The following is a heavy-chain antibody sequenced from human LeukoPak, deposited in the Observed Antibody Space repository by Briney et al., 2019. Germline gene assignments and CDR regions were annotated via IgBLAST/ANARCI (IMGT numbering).Heavy chain of an antibody. CDR2: IIPIFGTA. CDR3: ARGLDGNSIWYFDL. CDR1: GGTFSSYA. Sequence: GASVKVSCKASGGTFSSYAISWVRQAPGQGLEWMGGIIPIFGTANYAQKFQGRVTITADKSTSTAYMELSSLRSEDTAVYYCARGLDGNSIWYFDLWGRGTLVTVSS. J-gene: IGHJ2*01. V-gene: IGHV1-69*06. D-gene: IGHD4-23*01.